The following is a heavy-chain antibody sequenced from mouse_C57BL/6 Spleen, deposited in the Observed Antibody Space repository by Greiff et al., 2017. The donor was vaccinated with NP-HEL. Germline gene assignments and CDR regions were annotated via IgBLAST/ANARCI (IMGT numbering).Heavy chain of an antibody. D-gene: IGHD3-1*01. J-gene: IGHJ2*01. Sequence: VQLQQSGAELVMPGASVKLSCKASGYTFTSYWMHWVKQRPGQGLEWIGEIDPSDSYTNYNQKFKGKSTLTVDKSSSTAYMQLSSLTSEDSAVYYCATKKTGYYFDYWGQGTTLTVSS. CDR2: IDPSDSYT. CDR3: ATKKTGYYFDY. CDR1: GYTFTSYW. V-gene: IGHV1-69*01.